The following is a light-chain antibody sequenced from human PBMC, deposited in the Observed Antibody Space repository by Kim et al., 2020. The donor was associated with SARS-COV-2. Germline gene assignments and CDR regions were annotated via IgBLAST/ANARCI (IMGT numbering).Light chain of an antibody. J-gene: IGKJ2*01. CDR1: QSVNSN. CDR3: QQYNDWPYT. V-gene: IGKV3-15*01. CDR2: GAS. Sequence: SVSPGESAILSCRASQSVNSNLAWYQQKDGQAPRVLIYGASTRAAGIPARFGGSGSGSEFSLTINSLESEDVAVYYCQQYNDWPYTFGQGTKLEI.